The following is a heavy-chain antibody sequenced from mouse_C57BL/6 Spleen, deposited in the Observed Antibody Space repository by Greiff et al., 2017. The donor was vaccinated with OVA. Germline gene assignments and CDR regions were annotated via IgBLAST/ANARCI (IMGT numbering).Heavy chain of an antibody. CDR3: ARELYYYGRLDY. J-gene: IGHJ2*01. CDR1: GYTFTSYW. V-gene: IGHV1-50*01. CDR2: IDPSDSYT. D-gene: IGHD1-1*01. Sequence: QVQLQQPGAELVKPGASVKLSCKASGYTFTSYWMQWVKQRPGQGLEWIGEIDPSDSYTNYNQKFKGKATLTVDTSSSTAYMQLSSLTSEDSAVYYCARELYYYGRLDYWGQGTTLTVSS.